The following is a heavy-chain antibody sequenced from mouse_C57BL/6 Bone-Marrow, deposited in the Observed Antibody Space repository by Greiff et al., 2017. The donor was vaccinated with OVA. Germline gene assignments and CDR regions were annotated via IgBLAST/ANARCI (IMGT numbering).Heavy chain of an antibody. Sequence: VQLQQPGAELVKPGASVKLSCKASGYTFTSYWMHWVKQRPGQGLEWIGMIHPNSGSTNYNEKFKSKATLTVDKSSSTAYMPLSSLTSEDSAVYYCARGWLLRYAMDYWGQGTSVTVSS. CDR3: ARGWLLRYAMDY. D-gene: IGHD2-3*01. J-gene: IGHJ4*01. V-gene: IGHV1-64*01. CDR2: IHPNSGST. CDR1: GYTFTSYW.